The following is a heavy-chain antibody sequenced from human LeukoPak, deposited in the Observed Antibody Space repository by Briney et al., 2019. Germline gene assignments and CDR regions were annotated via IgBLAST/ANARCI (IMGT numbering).Heavy chain of an antibody. J-gene: IGHJ5*02. CDR3: ARVRAVAGSRSWFDP. CDR1: GYTFTGYY. D-gene: IGHD6-19*01. CDR2: INPNSGGT. Sequence: ASVKVSCKASGYTFTGYYMHWVRQAPGQGLEWMGWINPNSGGTNYAQKFQGRVTMTRDTSISTAYMELSRLRSDVTAVYYCARVRAVAGSRSWFDPWGQGTLVTVSS. V-gene: IGHV1-2*02.